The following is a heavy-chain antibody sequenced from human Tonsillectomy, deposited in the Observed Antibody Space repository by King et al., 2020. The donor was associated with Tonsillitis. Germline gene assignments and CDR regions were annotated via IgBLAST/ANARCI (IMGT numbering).Heavy chain of an antibody. CDR1: GFTFSSYW. CDR3: ARSDYSKDAFDI. Sequence: VQLVESGGGLVQPGGSLRLSCAASGFTFSSYWMHWVRQAPGKGLVGVSRINSDGSSTSYADSGKGRFTISRDNAKNTLYLQMNSLRAEDTAVYYCARSDYSKDAFDIWGQGTMVTVSS. CDR2: INSDGSST. J-gene: IGHJ3*02. V-gene: IGHV3-74*01. D-gene: IGHD4-11*01.